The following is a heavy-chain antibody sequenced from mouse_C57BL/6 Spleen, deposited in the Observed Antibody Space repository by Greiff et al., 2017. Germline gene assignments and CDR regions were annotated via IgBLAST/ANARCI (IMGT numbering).Heavy chain of an antibody. D-gene: IGHD1-2*01. CDR3: AREGITIHYDGWFDV. V-gene: IGHV5-4*01. CDR1: GFTFSSYA. CDR2: ISDGGSYT. J-gene: IGHJ1*03. Sequence: DVMLVESGGGLVKPGGSLKLSCAASGFTFSSYAMSWVRQTPEKRLEWVATISDGGSYTYYPDNVKGRFTISRDNAKNNLYLQMSHLKSEDTAMYYCAREGITIHYDGWFDVWGTGTTVTVSS.